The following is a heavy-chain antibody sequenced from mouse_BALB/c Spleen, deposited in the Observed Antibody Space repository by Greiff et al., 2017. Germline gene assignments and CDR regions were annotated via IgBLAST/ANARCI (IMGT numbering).Heavy chain of an antibody. Sequence: QVQLKESGAELMKPGASVKISCKATGYTFSSYWIEWVKQRPGHGLEWIGEILPGSGSTNCNEKFKGKATFTADTSSNTAYMQLRSLTSEDSAVYYCARLPSYKYGRGYWGQGTTLTVSS. J-gene: IGHJ2*01. CDR3: ARLPSYKYGRGY. CDR1: GYTFSSYW. CDR2: ILPGSGST. D-gene: IGHD1-1*01. V-gene: IGHV1-9*01.